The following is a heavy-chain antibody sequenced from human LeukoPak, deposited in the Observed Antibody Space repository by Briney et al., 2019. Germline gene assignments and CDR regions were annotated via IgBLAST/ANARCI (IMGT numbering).Heavy chain of an antibody. CDR1: GGTFSSYA. CDR3: ARGRGYSYGYFAW. V-gene: IGHV1-69*06. J-gene: IGHJ4*02. CDR2: IIPIFGTA. Sequence: SVEVSCKASGGTFSSYAISWVRQAPGQGLEWMGGIIPIFGTANYAQKFQGRVTITADKSTSTAYMELSSLRSEDTAVYYCARGRGYSYGYFAWWGQGTLVTVSS. D-gene: IGHD5-18*01.